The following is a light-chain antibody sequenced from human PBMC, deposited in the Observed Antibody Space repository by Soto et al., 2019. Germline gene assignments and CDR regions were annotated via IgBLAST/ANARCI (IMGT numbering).Light chain of an antibody. CDR3: QQYGSVPLT. CDR1: QSVSTSY. CDR2: GAS. J-gene: IGKJ4*01. V-gene: IGKV3-20*01. Sequence: EIVLTQSPGTLSLSPGERATLSCRASQSVSTSYLAWYQQKPGQAPGLLIYGASSRATGIPDRFSGSGSGADFPLTISRLEPEDFAVYYCQQYGSVPLTFGGGTKVEIK.